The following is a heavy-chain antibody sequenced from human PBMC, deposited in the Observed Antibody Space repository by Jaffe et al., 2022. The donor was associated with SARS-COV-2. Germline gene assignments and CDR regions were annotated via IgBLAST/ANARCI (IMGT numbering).Heavy chain of an antibody. V-gene: IGHV3-48*01. J-gene: IGHJ4*02. CDR1: GFTFSSYS. D-gene: IGHD6-19*01. CDR3: ARDYSEPWLAGGYFDY. Sequence: EVQLVESGGGLVQPGGSLRLSCAASGFTFSSYSMNWVRQAPGKGLEWVSYISSSSSTIYYADSVKGRFTISRDNAKNSLYLQMNSLRAEDTAVYYCARDYSEPWLAGGYFDYWGQGTLVTVSS. CDR2: ISSSSSTI.